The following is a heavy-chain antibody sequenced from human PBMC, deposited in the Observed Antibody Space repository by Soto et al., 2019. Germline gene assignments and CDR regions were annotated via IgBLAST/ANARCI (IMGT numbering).Heavy chain of an antibody. D-gene: IGHD6-13*01. CDR1: GGSFSGYY. CDR2: INHVGST. J-gene: IGHJ4*02. CDR3: ARGGGSIWD. Sequence: QVQLQQWGAGLLKPSETLSLTCAVYGGSFSGYYWSWIRQPPGKGLEWIGEINHVGSTNYNPSLKGRTTISLDPSKNQFALKLGSVAAGGPAVYFWARGGGSIWDWGQGALVTVSS. V-gene: IGHV4-34*01.